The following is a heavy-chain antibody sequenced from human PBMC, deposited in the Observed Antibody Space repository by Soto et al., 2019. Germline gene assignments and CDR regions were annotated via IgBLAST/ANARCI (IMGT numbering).Heavy chain of an antibody. V-gene: IGHV3-30-3*01. CDR3: AREALNSSAFDY. Sequence: HPGGSLRLSCAASGFTFSSYAMHWVRQAPGKGLEWVAVISYDGSNKYYADSVKGRFTISRDNSKNTLYLQMNSLRAEDTAVYYCAREALNSSAFDYWGQGXLVTVYS. CDR2: ISYDGSNK. CDR1: GFTFSSYA. D-gene: IGHD6-19*01. J-gene: IGHJ4*02.